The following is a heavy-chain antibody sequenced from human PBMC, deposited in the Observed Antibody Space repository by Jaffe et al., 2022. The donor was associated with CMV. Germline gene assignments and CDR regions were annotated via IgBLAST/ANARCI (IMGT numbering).Heavy chain of an antibody. Sequence: QLQLQESGPGLVKPSETLSLTCTVSGGSISSSSYYWGWIRQPPGKGLEWIGSIYYSGSTYYNPSLKSRVTISVDTSKNQFSLKLSSVTAADTAVYYCASRRDYELDAFDIWGQGTMVTVSS. CDR2: IYYSGST. V-gene: IGHV4-39*01. J-gene: IGHJ3*02. CDR3: ASRRDYELDAFDI. D-gene: IGHD1-1*01. CDR1: GGSISSSSYY.